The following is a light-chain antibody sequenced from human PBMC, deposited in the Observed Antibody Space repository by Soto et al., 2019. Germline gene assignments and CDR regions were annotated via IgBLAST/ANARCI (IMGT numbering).Light chain of an antibody. J-gene: IGLJ1*01. Sequence: QSALTHPASVSWSPGQAITISCTGTSRDIGNYNYVSWYQHHPGKAPKLMIYEVTSRPSGVSDRFSGSKSGMTASLTISGLQPEDDADYFCASYGSANNLVVFGTGTKVTVL. CDR2: EVT. CDR1: SRDIGNYNY. CDR3: ASYGSANNLVV. V-gene: IGLV2-14*01.